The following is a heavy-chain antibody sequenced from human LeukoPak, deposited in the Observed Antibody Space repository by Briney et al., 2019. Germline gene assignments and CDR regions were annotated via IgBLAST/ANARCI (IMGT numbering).Heavy chain of an antibody. CDR1: GYTFTGYY. CDR3: ARDSYYGSGSVY. D-gene: IGHD3-10*01. V-gene: IGHV1-18*04. J-gene: IGHJ4*02. CDR2: ISAYNGNT. Sequence: ASVKVSCKASGYTFTGYYMHWVRQAPGQGLEWMGWISAYNGNTNYAQKLQGRVTMTTDTSTSTAYMELRSLRSDDTAVYYCARDSYYGSGSVYWGQGTLVTVSS.